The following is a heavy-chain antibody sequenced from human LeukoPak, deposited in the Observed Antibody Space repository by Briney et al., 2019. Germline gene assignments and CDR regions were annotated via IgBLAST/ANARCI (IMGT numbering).Heavy chain of an antibody. V-gene: IGHV3-23*01. Sequence: PGGSLRLSCAASGFTFSNYAVSWVRQAPGKGLEWVSDISGTGASTYYADSVKGRFTISRDNSKNTLYLQMNSLRAEDTAVYYCAKGDASREILTGNNFFDYWGQGTLVTVSS. CDR1: GFTFSNYA. D-gene: IGHD3-9*01. J-gene: IGHJ4*02. CDR3: AKGDASREILTGNNFFDY. CDR2: ISGTGAST.